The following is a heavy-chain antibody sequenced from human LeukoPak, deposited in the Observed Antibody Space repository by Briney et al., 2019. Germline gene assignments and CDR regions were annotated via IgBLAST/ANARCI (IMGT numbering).Heavy chain of an antibody. D-gene: IGHD3-22*01. CDR2: IYYSGST. J-gene: IGHJ4*02. Sequence: SETLSLTCTVSGGSISSYYWSWIRQPPGKGLEWIGYIYYSGSTYYNPSLKSRVTISVDTSKNQFSLKLSSVTAADTAVFYCARLNSYYYDSSGYYYEVDSWGQGTLVTVSS. CDR3: ARLNSYYYDSSGYYYEVDS. CDR1: GGSISSYY. V-gene: IGHV4-59*04.